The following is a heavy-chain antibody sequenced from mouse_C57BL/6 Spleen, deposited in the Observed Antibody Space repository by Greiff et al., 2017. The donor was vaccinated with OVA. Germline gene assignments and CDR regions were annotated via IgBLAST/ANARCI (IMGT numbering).Heavy chain of an antibody. CDR3: GTGTGVYYFDY. CDR2: IHPNSGST. Sequence: QVQLQQPGAELVKPGASVKLSCKASGYTFTSYWMHWVKQRPGQGLEWIGMIHPNSGSTNYNEKFKSKATLTVDKSSSTAYMQLSSLTSEDSAVYYCGTGTGVYYFDYWGQGTTLTVSS. J-gene: IGHJ2*01. V-gene: IGHV1-64*01. D-gene: IGHD4-1*01. CDR1: GYTFTSYW.